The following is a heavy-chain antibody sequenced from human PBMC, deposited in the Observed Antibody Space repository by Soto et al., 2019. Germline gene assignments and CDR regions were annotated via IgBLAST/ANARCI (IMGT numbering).Heavy chain of an antibody. D-gene: IGHD3-9*01. V-gene: IGHV1-18*01. CDR3: ARVGYYDILTGYYKTKHFDY. CDR2: ITAYNGNT. CDR1: GYTFSDYG. Sequence: ASVKVSCKASGYTFSDYGLTWVRQAPGQGLEWLGWITAYNGNTNYAQNLQGRVTMTTDTSTSKAYMELRSLRSDDTAVYYCARVGYYDILTGYYKTKHFDYWGQGTLVTVSS. J-gene: IGHJ4*02.